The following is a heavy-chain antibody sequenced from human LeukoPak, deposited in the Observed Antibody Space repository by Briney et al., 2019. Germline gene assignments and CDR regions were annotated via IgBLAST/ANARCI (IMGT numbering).Heavy chain of an antibody. CDR3: AREWSYPHSVVDY. CDR1: GGSISSSSYY. J-gene: IGHJ4*02. CDR2: IYYSGST. V-gene: IGHV4-39*07. D-gene: IGHD1-26*01. Sequence: PSETLSLTCTVSGGSISSSSYYWGWIRQPPGKGLEWIGSIYYSGSTYYNPSLRSRVTISVDTSKNQFSLKLSSVTAADTAVYYCAREWSYPHSVVDYWGQGTLVTVSS.